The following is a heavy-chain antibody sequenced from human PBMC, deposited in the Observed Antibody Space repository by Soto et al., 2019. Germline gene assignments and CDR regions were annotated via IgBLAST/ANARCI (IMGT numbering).Heavy chain of an antibody. Sequence: HPGGSLRLSCVASRITFIGYWMSWVRQAPGRGLEWVATIRQDGGHMYYVDSVKGRFTISRDNAKNSLYLQMNSLRAEDTAVYYCARDRHLEKPTWFGVQGDWFDPWGQGTLVTVSS. V-gene: IGHV3-7*01. CDR2: IRQDGGHM. CDR3: ARDRHLEKPTWFGVQGDWFDP. CDR1: RITFIGYW. D-gene: IGHD3-10*01. J-gene: IGHJ5*02.